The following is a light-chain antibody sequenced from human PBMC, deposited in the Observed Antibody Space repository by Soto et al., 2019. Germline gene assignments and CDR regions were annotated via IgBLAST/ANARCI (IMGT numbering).Light chain of an antibody. J-gene: IGKJ1*01. V-gene: IGKV1-39*01. CDR1: QSISNY. CDR2: AAS. Sequence: DIQMTQSPYSLSASVGDRVTITCRASQSISNYLNWYQQKPGKAPRLLIHAASSLQSGVPSRFSGSGSGTDFTLTISSLQPEDFAIYYCQQSYNYPRTFGPGTKVEIK. CDR3: QQSYNYPRT.